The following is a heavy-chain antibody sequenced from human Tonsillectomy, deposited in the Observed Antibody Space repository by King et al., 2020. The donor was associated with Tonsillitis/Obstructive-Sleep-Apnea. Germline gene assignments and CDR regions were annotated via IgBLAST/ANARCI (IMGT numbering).Heavy chain of an antibody. Sequence: VQLQESGPGLVNPSETISLTCPVSGGSVSCGDYFWCLIRQPPAKGLEWIGFIFYAGTINQNPSLRCRVSISVDPSKNQFSLRLCSVTAAATAVYYCAREGRGNWFDPWGQGTLVTVSS. CDR3: AREGRGNWFDP. V-gene: IGHV4-61*08. J-gene: IGHJ5*02. D-gene: IGHD3-10*01. CDR2: IFYAGTI. CDR1: GGSVSCGDYF.